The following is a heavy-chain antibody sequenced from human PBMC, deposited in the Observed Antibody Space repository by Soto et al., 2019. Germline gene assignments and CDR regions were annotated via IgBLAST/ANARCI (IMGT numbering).Heavy chain of an antibody. V-gene: IGHV1-46*01. CDR3: ASLIGVDTLRDY. D-gene: IGHD3-3*01. CDR1: GYSFTSCL. CDR2: IDPDGGST. Sequence: ASVKVSCKASGYSFTSCLMHWVRQAPGQGPEWMGIIDPDGGSTSYAQKFQGRVTMTTDTSTSTVYVELSSLRSEDTAVYYCASLIGVDTLRDYWGQGTLVTVSS. J-gene: IGHJ4*02.